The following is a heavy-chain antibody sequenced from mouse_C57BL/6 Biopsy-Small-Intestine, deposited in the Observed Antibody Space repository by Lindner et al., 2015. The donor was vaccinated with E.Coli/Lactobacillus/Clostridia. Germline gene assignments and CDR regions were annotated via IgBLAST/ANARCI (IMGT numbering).Heavy chain of an antibody. D-gene: IGHD4-1*01. CDR2: IYPYNGIS. CDR1: GYSFTGYY. CDR3: ARPNWDFDY. J-gene: IGHJ2*01. Sequence: VQLQESGPELVKPGASVRISCKASGYSFTGYYMNWVKQSHGNILDWIGYIYPYNGISSYNQKFKGKATLTVNKSTSTAYMELRSLTSEDSAVYYCARPNWDFDYWGQGTTLTVSS. V-gene: IGHV1-31*01.